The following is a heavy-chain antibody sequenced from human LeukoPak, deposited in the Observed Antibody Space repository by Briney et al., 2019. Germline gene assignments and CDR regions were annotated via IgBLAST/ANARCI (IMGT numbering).Heavy chain of an antibody. CDR1: GFTFSSHA. Sequence: GRSLRLSCAASGFTFSSHAMHWVRQAPGKGLEWVAVIPYDGSKKYYADSVKGRFTIPRDNSKNTLYLQMNSLRAEDTAVYYCARGSGGYSYGYPDYWGQGTLVTVSS. D-gene: IGHD5-18*01. CDR3: ARGSGGYSYGYPDY. J-gene: IGHJ4*02. CDR2: IPYDGSKK. V-gene: IGHV3-30*04.